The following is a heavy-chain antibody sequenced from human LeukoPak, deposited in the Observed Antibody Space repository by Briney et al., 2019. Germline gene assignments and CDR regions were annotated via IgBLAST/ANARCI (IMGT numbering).Heavy chain of an antibody. J-gene: IGHJ4*02. CDR2: IKQDGSEK. Sequence: GGSLRLSCAASGFTFSSYWMSWVRQAPGKGLEWVANIKQDGSEKYYVDSVKGRFTISRDNAKNSLYLQMNSLRAEDTAVDYCAREDISGEQAADYWGQGTLVTVSS. V-gene: IGHV3-7*03. CDR1: GFTFSSYW. CDR3: AREDISGEQAADY. D-gene: IGHD2-15*01.